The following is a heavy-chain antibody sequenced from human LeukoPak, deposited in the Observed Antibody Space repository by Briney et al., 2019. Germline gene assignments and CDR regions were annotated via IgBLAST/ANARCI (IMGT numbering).Heavy chain of an antibody. V-gene: IGHV4-34*01. J-gene: IGHJ4*02. CDR1: GGSFSGYY. CDR2: INHSGST. Sequence: PSETLSLTCAVYGGSFSGYYWSWIRQPPGKGLEWIGEINHSGSTNYNPSPKSRVTISVDTSKNQFSLKLSSVSAADTAVYYCARRFAVRGVISDWGQGTLVTVSS. CDR3: ARRFAVRGVISD. D-gene: IGHD3-10*01.